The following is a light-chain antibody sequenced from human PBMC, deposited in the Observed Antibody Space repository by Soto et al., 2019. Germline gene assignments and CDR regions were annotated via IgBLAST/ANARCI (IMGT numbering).Light chain of an antibody. V-gene: IGKV3-20*01. J-gene: IGKJ1*01. Sequence: EIVLTQSPGTLSLSPGKRATLSCRASQSISSSYLAWYQQRPGQAPRLLIYGASSRATGIPDRFSGSGSGQEFTLTISRLEPEDFAVYYFQQYGSSSWTFGQGTKVEIK. CDR2: GAS. CDR1: QSISSSY. CDR3: QQYGSSSWT.